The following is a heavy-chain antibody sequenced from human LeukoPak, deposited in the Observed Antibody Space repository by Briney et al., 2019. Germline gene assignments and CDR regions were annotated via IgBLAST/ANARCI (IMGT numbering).Heavy chain of an antibody. CDR2: IYYSGST. D-gene: IGHD1-26*01. Sequence: PSETLSLTCTVSGDSISSGNYYWGWLRQPPGKGLEGIGSIYYSGSTYYNPSLKSRVTISVDTSKNHFSLKLSSVTAADTAVYYCARRVSYRNCFDPWGQGTLVTVSS. J-gene: IGHJ5*02. CDR3: ARRVSYRNCFDP. V-gene: IGHV4-39*02. CDR1: GDSISSGNYY.